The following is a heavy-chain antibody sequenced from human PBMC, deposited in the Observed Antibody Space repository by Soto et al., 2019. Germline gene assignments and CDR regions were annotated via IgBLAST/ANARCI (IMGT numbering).Heavy chain of an antibody. V-gene: IGHV3-33*01. CDR1: GFPFSSYA. D-gene: IGHD2-15*01. J-gene: IGHJ6*02. Sequence: GGSLILSCASSGFPFSSYALHWVRQAPGQGLEWVAVIWYNGSNKYNADSVKGRFTISRDNFKNTLYLQMNSLRAEDMAVYYCAREGYCSGGSCYSEQRSGMDVWGQGT. CDR2: IWYNGSNK. CDR3: AREGYCSGGSCYSEQRSGMDV.